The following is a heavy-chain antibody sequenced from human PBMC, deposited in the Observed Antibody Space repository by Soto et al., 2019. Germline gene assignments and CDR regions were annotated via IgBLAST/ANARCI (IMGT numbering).Heavy chain of an antibody. Sequence: SVKVSCKASGGSFSNYGVNWVRQAPGQGLEWMGGIIPIFGTAKYAQKFQGRVTITADDSTRTAYMELSSLRSEDTAVYYCARDGTLYDSSAYYYLPWGQGPLVTVS. D-gene: IGHD3-22*01. CDR2: IIPIFGTA. V-gene: IGHV1-69*13. J-gene: IGHJ5*02. CDR1: GGSFSNYG. CDR3: ARDGTLYDSSAYYYLP.